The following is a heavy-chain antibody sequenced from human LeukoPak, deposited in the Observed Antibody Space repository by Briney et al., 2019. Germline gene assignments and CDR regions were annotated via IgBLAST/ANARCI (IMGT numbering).Heavy chain of an antibody. D-gene: IGHD3-10*01. CDR3: ATVRESVGTTFYADAFDI. V-gene: IGHV1-69-2*01. J-gene: IGHJ3*02. CDR1: GYTFTDYY. CDR2: VDPEDGET. Sequence: ASVKISCKGSGYTFTDYYMHWVQQAPGKGLEWMGLVDPEDGETIYAEKFQGRVTITADTSTDTAYMELSSLRSEDTAVYYCATVRESVGTTFYADAFDIWGQGTMVTVSS.